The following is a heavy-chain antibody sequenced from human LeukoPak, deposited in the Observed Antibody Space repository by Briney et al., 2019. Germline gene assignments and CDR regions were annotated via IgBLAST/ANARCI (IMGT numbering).Heavy chain of an antibody. Sequence: SQTLSLTCAISGDSVSSNSAAWNWIRQSPSRGLEWLGRTYYRSKWYNDYAVSVKSRITINPDTSKNQFSLQLNSVTPEDTAVYYCARDRFEWFGETGVIRFDYWGQGTLVTVSS. D-gene: IGHD3-10*01. CDR3: ARDRFEWFGETGVIRFDY. CDR2: TYYRSKWYN. V-gene: IGHV6-1*01. CDR1: GDSVSSNSAA. J-gene: IGHJ4*02.